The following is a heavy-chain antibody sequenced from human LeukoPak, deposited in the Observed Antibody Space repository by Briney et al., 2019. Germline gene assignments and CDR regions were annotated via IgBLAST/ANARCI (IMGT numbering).Heavy chain of an antibody. D-gene: IGHD2-15*01. CDR3: ARASLGYCSGGSCYPGFDFDY. CDR1: GFTFSSYA. J-gene: IGHJ4*02. V-gene: IGHV3-30*09. CDR2: ISYDGSNK. Sequence: GGSLRLSCAASGFTFSSYAMHWVRQAPGKGLEWVAVISYDGSNKYYADSVKGRLAISRDNSKNTLYLQMNSLRAEDTAVYYCARASLGYCSGGSCYPGFDFDYWAREPWSPSPQ.